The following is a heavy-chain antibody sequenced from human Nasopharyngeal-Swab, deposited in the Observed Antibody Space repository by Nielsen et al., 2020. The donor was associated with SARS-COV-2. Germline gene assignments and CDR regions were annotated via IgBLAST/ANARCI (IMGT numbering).Heavy chain of an antibody. D-gene: IGHD5-18*01. V-gene: IGHV3-7*03. CDR3: ARRDTGGMDV. CDR1: GFTFSSYW. Sequence: GESLKISCAASGFTFSSYWMSWVRQAPGKGLEWVANIKQDGSEKYYVDSVKGRFTISRDNAKNSLYLRMNSLRAEDTAVYYCARRDTGGMDVWGQGTTVTVSS. CDR2: IKQDGSEK. J-gene: IGHJ6*02.